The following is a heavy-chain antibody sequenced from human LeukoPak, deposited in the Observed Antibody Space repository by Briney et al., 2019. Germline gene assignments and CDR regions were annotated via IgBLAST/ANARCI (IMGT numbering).Heavy chain of an antibody. Sequence: QTGGSLRLSCAASGSTFSDHYMDWVRQAPGKGLEWVGRIRNKANSYTTEYAASVKGRFTISRDDSKNSLYLQINSLKIEDTAVYYCARVGSSGWEDYWGQGTLVTVSS. V-gene: IGHV3-72*01. D-gene: IGHD6-19*01. CDR2: IRNKANSYTT. CDR1: GSTFSDHY. CDR3: ARVGSSGWEDY. J-gene: IGHJ4*02.